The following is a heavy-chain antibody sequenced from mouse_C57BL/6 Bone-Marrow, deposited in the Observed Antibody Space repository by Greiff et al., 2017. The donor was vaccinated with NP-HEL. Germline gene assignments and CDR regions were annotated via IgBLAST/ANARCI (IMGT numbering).Heavy chain of an antibody. Sequence: EVQLQQSGGDLVKPGGSLKLSCAASGFTFSSYGMSWVRQTPDKRLEWVATISSGGSYTYYPDSVKGRFTISRDNAKNTLYLQMSSLKSEATAMYYCARRYYAMDYWGQGTSVTVSS. CDR1: GFTFSSYG. V-gene: IGHV5-6*01. J-gene: IGHJ4*01. CDR2: ISSGGSYT. CDR3: ARRYYAMDY.